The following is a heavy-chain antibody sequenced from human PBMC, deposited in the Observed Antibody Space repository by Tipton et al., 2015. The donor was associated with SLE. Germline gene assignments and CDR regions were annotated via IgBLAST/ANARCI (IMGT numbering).Heavy chain of an antibody. Sequence: TLSLTCAVYGGSITSSSYYWGWIRQSPGKGVEWIGEINHRGSTNYNPSLKSRVTISVDTSKNQFSLKLNSVTAADTAVYYCARDSNDVFDIWGQGTMVTVSS. V-gene: IGHV4-39*07. CDR2: INHRGST. CDR1: GGSITSSSYY. J-gene: IGHJ3*02. CDR3: ARDSNDVFDI.